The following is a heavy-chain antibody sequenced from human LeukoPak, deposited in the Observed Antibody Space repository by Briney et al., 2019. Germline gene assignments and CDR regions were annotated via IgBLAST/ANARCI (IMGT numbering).Heavy chain of an antibody. CDR3: VSFYETY. V-gene: IGHV3-7*01. Sequence: GGSLRLSCAASGFTFSSYWMNWARQAPGKGLEWVASINHNGNVNYYVDSVKGRFTISRDNAKNTVYLQMNNLRAEDTAVYYCVSFYETYWGRGTLVTVSS. J-gene: IGHJ4*02. CDR2: INHNGNVN. CDR1: GFTFSSYW. D-gene: IGHD2-2*01.